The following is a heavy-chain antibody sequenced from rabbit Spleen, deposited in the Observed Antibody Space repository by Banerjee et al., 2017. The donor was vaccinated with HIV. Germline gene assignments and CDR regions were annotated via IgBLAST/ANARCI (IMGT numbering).Heavy chain of an antibody. CDR2: IDTNDGDT. D-gene: IGHD6-1*01. CDR1: GFSFSSNW. CDR3: ARDSQYAAYAGFGYATLDYGMDL. J-gene: IGHJ6*01. Sequence: QSLEESGGDLVKPGASLTLTCTVSGFSFSSNWICWVRQAPGKGLEWIACIDTNDGDTDYANWPKGRFTISKTSSTTVTLQMTSLTAADTATYFCARDSQYAAYAGFGYATLDYGMDLWGPGTLVTVS. V-gene: IGHV1S40*01.